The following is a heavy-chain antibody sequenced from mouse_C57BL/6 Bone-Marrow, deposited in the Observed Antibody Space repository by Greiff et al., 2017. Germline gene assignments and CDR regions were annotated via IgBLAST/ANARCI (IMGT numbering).Heavy chain of an antibody. Sequence: QVQLQQPGAELVKPGASVKMSCKASGYTFTSYWITWVKQRPGQGLEWIGDIYPGSGSTNYNEKFKGKATLTVDTSSSPAYMQLSSLTSEDSAVYYCARGGYFTWFAYWGQGTLVTVAA. V-gene: IGHV1-55*01. CDR3: ARGGYFTWFAY. CDR1: GYTFTSYW. D-gene: IGHD2-14*01. CDR2: IYPGSGST. J-gene: IGHJ3*01.